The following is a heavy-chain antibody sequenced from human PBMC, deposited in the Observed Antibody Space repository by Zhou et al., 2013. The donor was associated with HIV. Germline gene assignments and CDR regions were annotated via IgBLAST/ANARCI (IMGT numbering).Heavy chain of an antibody. Sequence: VQLVESGGGLVKPGGSLRLSCAASGFTFSYYSMNWVRQAPGKGLEWVSSISSTSSYIYYADSVKGRFTISRDNAKNSLYLQMNSLRAEDTAVYYCARRGADIVVVVAPTNYYFDYWGQGTLVTVSS. CDR1: GFTFSYYS. CDR2: ISSTSSYI. CDR3: ARRGADIVVVVAPTNYYFDY. D-gene: IGHD2-15*01. J-gene: IGHJ4*02. V-gene: IGHV3-21*03.